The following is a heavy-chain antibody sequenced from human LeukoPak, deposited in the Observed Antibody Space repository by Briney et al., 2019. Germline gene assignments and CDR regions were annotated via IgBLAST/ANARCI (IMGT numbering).Heavy chain of an antibody. CDR3: ARVEWELLQDAFDI. Sequence: PGGSLRLSCAASGFTFDDYGMSWVRQAPGKGLEWVSGINWNGGSTGYADSVKGRFTISRDNAKNSLYLQMNSLRAEDTALYYCARVEWELLQDAFDIWGQGTMVTVSS. CDR2: INWNGGST. V-gene: IGHV3-20*04. D-gene: IGHD1-26*01. J-gene: IGHJ3*02. CDR1: GFTFDDYG.